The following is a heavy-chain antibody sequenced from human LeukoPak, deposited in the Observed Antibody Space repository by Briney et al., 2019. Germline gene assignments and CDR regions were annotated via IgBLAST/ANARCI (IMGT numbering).Heavy chain of an antibody. V-gene: IGHV3-9*01. J-gene: IGHJ1*01. CDR3: AKSRSEYFDVGETFHH. CDR2: ISWSSSTM. CDR1: GFSFDDYA. D-gene: IGHD3-9*01. Sequence: GGSLRLSCATSGFSFDDYAMHWVRHAPGKGLEWVSGISWSSSTMGYADSVTGRFTISRDNAKKSLCLQMDSLRTEDTAFYYCAKSRSEYFDVGETFHHWGQGTLVTVSS.